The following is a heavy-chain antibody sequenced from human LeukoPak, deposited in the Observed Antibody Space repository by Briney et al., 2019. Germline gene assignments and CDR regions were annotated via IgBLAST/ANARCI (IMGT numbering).Heavy chain of an antibody. CDR3: ARILLTGTGRGYSDY. CDR1: GFTLSNSA. D-gene: IGHD1-7*01. CDR2: FSGPGKT. V-gene: IGHV3-23*01. Sequence: GGSLRLSCAASGFTLSNSAMSWVRQAPGKGLEWVSGFSGPGKTYYADSVKGRFTISRDTSKSTLYLQINSLRAEDTALYYCARILLTGTGRGYSDYWGQGVLVTVSS. J-gene: IGHJ4*02.